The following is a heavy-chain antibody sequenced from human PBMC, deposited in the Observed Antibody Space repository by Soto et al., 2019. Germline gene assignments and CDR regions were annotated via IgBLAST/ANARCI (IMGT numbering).Heavy chain of an antibody. CDR2: IFYRGNT. V-gene: IGHV4-59*01. CDR3: TRHAIIPKLQYGMDV. D-gene: IGHD1-1*01. J-gene: IGHJ6*02. CDR1: GGSISGYY. Sequence: ETLSLTCTVSGGSISGYYWSWIRQPPGKGLEWIGYIFYRGNTLYNPSLQSRVTISVDTSKNQFFLGLTSVTAADTAVYYCTRHAIIPKLQYGMDVWGQGASVTVSS.